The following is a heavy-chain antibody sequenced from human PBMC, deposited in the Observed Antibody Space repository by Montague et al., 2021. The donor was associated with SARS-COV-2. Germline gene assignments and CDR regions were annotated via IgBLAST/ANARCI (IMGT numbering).Heavy chain of an antibody. D-gene: IGHD5-24*01. CDR3: ARKRSGFNVDYFDY. CDR2: INHSGSA. J-gene: IGHJ4*02. Sequence: TLSLTCNVSGASITTYSYFWSWIRQVPGMGLEWIGYINHSGSAYYSVSLKSRVTISIDTSKNQFSLKLISVTTADTAVYFCARKRSGFNVDYFDYWGQGALVTVSA. CDR1: GASITTYSYF. V-gene: IGHV4-31*03.